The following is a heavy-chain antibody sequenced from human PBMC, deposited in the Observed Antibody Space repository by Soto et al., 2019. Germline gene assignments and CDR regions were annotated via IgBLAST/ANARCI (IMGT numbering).Heavy chain of an antibody. CDR1: GGTFSSYA. CDR2: IIPIFGTA. Sequence: SVKVSCKASGGTFSSYAISWVRQAPGQGLEWMGGIIPIFGTANYAQKFQGRVTITADESTSTAYMELSSLRSEDTAVYYCAREVDQRRFGEFSGGKGYWGQGTLVTVSS. V-gene: IGHV1-69*13. J-gene: IGHJ4*02. D-gene: IGHD3-10*01. CDR3: AREVDQRRFGEFSGGKGY.